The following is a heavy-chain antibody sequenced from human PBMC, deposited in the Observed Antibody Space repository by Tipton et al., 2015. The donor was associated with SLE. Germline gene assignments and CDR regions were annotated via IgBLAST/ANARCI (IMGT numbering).Heavy chain of an antibody. Sequence: SLRLSCAASGFTFSTYSMNWVRQAPGKGLEWVSSISSSSHFIFYADSVKGRFTISRDNAKNSLYLQMNSLRAEDTAVYYCARGRPNYEFWSGYYYMDVWGKGTTVTVSS. CDR1: GFTFSTYS. CDR3: ARGRPNYEFWSGYYYMDV. V-gene: IGHV3-21*01. J-gene: IGHJ6*03. D-gene: IGHD3-3*01. CDR2: ISSSSHFI.